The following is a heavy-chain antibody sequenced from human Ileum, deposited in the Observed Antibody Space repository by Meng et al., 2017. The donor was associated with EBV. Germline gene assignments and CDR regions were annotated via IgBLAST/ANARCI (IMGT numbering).Heavy chain of an antibody. CDR1: GGSFSGYY. D-gene: IGHD6-13*01. J-gene: IGHJ4*02. CDR2: INHSGST. CDR3: ARGFYTYGSSCFDY. Sequence: QVPLQQGGAGLLNPSETLSLTCAVYGGSFSGYYWTWIRQPPGKGLEWIGEINHSGSTNYNPSLKSRVTISVDKNQFSLKLSSVTAADTAVYYCARGFYTYGSSCFDYWGQGTLVTVSS. V-gene: IGHV4-34*01.